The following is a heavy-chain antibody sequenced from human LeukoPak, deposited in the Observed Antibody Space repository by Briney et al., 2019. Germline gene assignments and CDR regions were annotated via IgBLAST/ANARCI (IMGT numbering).Heavy chain of an antibody. CDR2: IYQSGST. CDR1: GGSISSNNW. D-gene: IGHD6-19*01. Sequence: SETLSLTCAVSGGSISSNNWWSWVRPPPGKGLEWIGEIYQSGSTNYNPSLKSRVTISVEKSKNQVSLILSPVTAADTAVYYCARAPPYGSGWSKGVLDYWGQGTLVTVSS. CDR3: ARAPPYGSGWSKGVLDY. V-gene: IGHV4-4*02. J-gene: IGHJ4*02.